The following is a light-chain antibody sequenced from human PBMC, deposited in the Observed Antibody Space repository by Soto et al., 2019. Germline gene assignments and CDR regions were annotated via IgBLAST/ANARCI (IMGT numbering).Light chain of an antibody. J-gene: IGKJ1*01. CDR2: AAS. CDR3: QDYGSSPQT. Sequence: VLTQSPGTLSLSPGERATLSCRASQSVSSNYLGWYQQKPGQAPRLLIYAASSRATGIPDRFSGSGSGTDFTLTISRLEPEDFAVYYCQDYGSSPQTFGQGTKVDIK. CDR1: QSVSSNY. V-gene: IGKV3-20*01.